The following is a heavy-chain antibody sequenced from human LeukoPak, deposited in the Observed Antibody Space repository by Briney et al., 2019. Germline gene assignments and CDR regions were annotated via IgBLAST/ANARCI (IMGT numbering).Heavy chain of an antibody. CDR1: GFNFGIYG. Sequence: GGSLRLSCTASGFNFGIYGMHWVRQAPGKGLEWVAVMWDDGTNEHYVESVKGRFTISRDNGKRTLYLQMNSLRVEDTAVYYCAKGLNYYDSSAFDIWGQGTMVTVSS. CDR3: AKGLNYYDSSAFDI. J-gene: IGHJ3*02. D-gene: IGHD3-22*01. CDR2: MWDDGTNE. V-gene: IGHV3-33*06.